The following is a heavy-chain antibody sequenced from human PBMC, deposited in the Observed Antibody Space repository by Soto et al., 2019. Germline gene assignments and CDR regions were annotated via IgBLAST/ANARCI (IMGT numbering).Heavy chain of an antibody. CDR2: IWYDGSNK. CDR3: ARARGGKGFGWMDV. CDR1: GFTFSSYG. V-gene: IGHV3-33*01. Sequence: HPGGSLRLSCAASGFTFSSYGMHWVRQAPGKGLEWVAVIWYDGSNKYYANSVKGRFTISRDNSKNTLYLQMNSLRAEDTAVYYCARARGGKGFGWMDVWGKGTTVTVSS. D-gene: IGHD3-10*01. J-gene: IGHJ6*04.